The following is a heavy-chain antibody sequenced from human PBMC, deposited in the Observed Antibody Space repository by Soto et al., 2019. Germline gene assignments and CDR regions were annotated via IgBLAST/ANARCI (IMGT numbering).Heavy chain of an antibody. CDR2: ISAYNGNT. Sequence: GASVKVSCKASGYTFTSYGISWVRQAPGQGLEWMGWISAYNGNTNYAQKLQGRVTMTTDTSTSTAYMELRSLRSDDTAVYYCARDDSIFYDFWSGYPYYYYGMDVWGQGTTVTSP. CDR1: GYTFTSYG. CDR3: ARDDSIFYDFWSGYPYYYYGMDV. V-gene: IGHV1-18*01. J-gene: IGHJ6*02. D-gene: IGHD3-3*01.